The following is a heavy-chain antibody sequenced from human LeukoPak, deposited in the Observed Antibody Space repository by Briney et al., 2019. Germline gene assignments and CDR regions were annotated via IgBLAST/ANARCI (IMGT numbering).Heavy chain of an antibody. CDR3: ARDRGIWMDV. Sequence: PGGSLRLSCAASGFTFSSYSMNWVRQAPGKGLEWVSSISSSSNYIYYADSVKGRFTVSRDNAKNSLYLQMNSLRAEDTAVYYCARDRGIWMDVWGKGTTVTVSS. CDR2: ISSSSNYI. J-gene: IGHJ6*04. V-gene: IGHV3-21*01. CDR1: GFTFSSYS. D-gene: IGHD2-15*01.